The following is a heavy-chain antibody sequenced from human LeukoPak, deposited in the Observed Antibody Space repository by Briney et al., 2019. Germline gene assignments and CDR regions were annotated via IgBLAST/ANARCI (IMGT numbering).Heavy chain of an antibody. CDR1: GGSISSYY. J-gene: IGHJ4*02. CDR3: ADGYSYGYFDY. Sequence: SETLSLTCTVSGGSISSYYWSWIRQPPGKGLEWIGYIYYSGSTNYNPSLKSRVTLSVNTSKNQFSLKLSSVTAADTAVYYCADGYSYGYFDYWGQGTLVTVSS. D-gene: IGHD5-18*01. CDR2: IYYSGST. V-gene: IGHV4-59*08.